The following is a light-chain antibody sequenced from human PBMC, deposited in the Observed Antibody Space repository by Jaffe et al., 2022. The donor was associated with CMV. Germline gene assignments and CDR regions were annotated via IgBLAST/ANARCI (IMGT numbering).Light chain of an antibody. CDR2: DVS. Sequence: QSALTQPPSVSGSPGQSVTISCTGTNSDVGGHNRVSWYQQPPGTAPKVMIYDVSNRPSGVPDRFSGSKSGSTASLTISGLQAEDEADYYCSSFTSSSTYVFGTGTKVTVL. V-gene: IGLV2-18*02. J-gene: IGLJ1*01. CDR1: NSDVGGHNR. CDR3: SSFTSSSTYV.